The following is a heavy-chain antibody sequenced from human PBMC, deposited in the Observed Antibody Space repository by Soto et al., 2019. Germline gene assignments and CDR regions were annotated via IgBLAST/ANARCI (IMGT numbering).Heavy chain of an antibody. CDR3: VRQGIGNLPGLVDV. J-gene: IGHJ6*02. Sequence: QVQLQQSGPGLVKPSETLSLTCSVSSGPSSSHNWGWIRQPPGRGLEWIGYVYSTGGTSYNPSLKSRGTISADTSTNPISPTLTSVTAADTAVYYCVRQGIGNLPGLVDVWGQGTTVRVSS. V-gene: IGHV4-59*08. CDR1: SGPSSSHN. CDR2: VYSTGGT. D-gene: IGHD1-1*01.